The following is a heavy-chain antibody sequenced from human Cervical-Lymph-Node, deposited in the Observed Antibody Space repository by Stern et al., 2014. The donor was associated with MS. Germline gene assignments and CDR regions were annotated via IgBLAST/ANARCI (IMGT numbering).Heavy chain of an antibody. D-gene: IGHD3/OR15-3a*01. CDR1: GGSISSGGYY. CDR2: IYYSGST. Sequence: QLQLQESGPGLVKPSQTLSLTCTVSGGSISSGGYYWSWIRQHPGKGLEXIGYIYYSGSTYYNPSLKSRVTISVDTSKNQFSLKLSSVTAADTAVYYCARGAEGLVISFFDYWGQGTLVTVSS. J-gene: IGHJ4*02. CDR3: ARGAEGLVISFFDY. V-gene: IGHV4-31*03.